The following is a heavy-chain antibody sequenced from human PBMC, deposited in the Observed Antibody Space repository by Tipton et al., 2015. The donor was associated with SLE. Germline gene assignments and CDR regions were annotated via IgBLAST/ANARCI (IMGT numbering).Heavy chain of an antibody. CDR2: TNNDGSDT. D-gene: IGHD3-16*01. CDR1: GFTFSTYA. CDR3: TRDSPLRDHALNAFDI. V-gene: IGHV3-74*03. J-gene: IGHJ3*02. Sequence: SLRLSCAASGFTFSTYAMTWVRQAPGKGPEWVSRTNNDGSDTTYADSVKGRFTVSRDNTKNTLYLQMNSLRAEDTAVYYCTRDSPLRDHALNAFDIWGQGTMVTVSS.